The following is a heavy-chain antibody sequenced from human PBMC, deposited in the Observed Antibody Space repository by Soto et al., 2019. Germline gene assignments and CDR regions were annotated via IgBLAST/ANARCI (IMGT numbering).Heavy chain of an antibody. Sequence: WASVKVSCKASGYTFTGYYIHWVRQAPGQGLEWMGWIIPDSGATNYTQKFQGRVTMTSETSTNTAFLELSRLRSDDTAVYFCAREDRTTMSGVMIGWFDPWGQGTLVTVSS. CDR2: IIPDSGAT. J-gene: IGHJ5*02. D-gene: IGHD3-3*01. CDR1: GYTFTGYY. CDR3: AREDRTTMSGVMIGWFDP. V-gene: IGHV1-2*02.